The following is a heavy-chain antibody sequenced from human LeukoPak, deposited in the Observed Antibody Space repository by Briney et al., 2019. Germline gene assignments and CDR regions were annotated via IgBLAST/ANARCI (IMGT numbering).Heavy chain of an antibody. CDR2: IIPIFGTA. D-gene: IGHD2-2*01. V-gene: IGHV1-69*05. J-gene: IGHJ4*02. CDR1: GGTFSSYA. CDR3: ASCYCSSTSCYETFDY. Sequence: GSSVKVSCKASGGTFSSYAISWVRQAPGQGLEWMGGIIPIFGTANYAQKFQGRDTITTDESTSTAYMELSSLRSEDTAVYYCASCYCSSTSCYETFDYWGQGTLVTVSS.